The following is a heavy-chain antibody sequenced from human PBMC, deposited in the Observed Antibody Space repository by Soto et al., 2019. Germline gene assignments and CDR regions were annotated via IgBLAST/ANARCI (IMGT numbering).Heavy chain of an antibody. CDR2: IIPILGIA. Sequence: SVKVSCKASGGTFSSYTISWVRQAPGQGLEWMGRIIPILGIANYAQKFQGRVTITADKSTSTAYMELSSLRSEDTAVYYCAGALHYDFWSGLPFDYWGQGTLVTVSS. CDR3: AGALHYDFWSGLPFDY. CDR1: GGTFSSYT. V-gene: IGHV1-69*02. D-gene: IGHD3-3*01. J-gene: IGHJ4*02.